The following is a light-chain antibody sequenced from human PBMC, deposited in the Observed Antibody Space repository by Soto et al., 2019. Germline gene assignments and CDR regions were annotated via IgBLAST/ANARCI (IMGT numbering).Light chain of an antibody. V-gene: IGLV2-14*01. CDR3: SSYTSSSPFL. J-gene: IGLJ1*01. Sequence: QSVLTQPASVSGSPGQSITISCTGTSSDVGGYNYVSWYQQHPGKAPKLMIYEVSDRPSGVSNRSSGSKSGNTASLTISGLQAEDEADYYCSSYTSSSPFLFGTGTKVTVL. CDR1: SSDVGGYNY. CDR2: EVS.